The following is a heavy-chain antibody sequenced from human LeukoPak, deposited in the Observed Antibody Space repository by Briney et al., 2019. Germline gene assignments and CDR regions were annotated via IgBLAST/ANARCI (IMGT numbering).Heavy chain of an antibody. CDR1: GFTFDDYA. CDR3: AKGPYYSMDFDY. V-gene: IGHV3-9*01. D-gene: IGHD3-10*01. Sequence: GGSLRLSCTASGFTFDDYAMHWVRQAPGKGLEWVSGISWNSGSIGYADSVKGRFTISRDNAKNSLYLQMNSLRAEDTALYYCAKGPYYSMDFDYWGQGTLVTVSS. CDR2: ISWNSGSI. J-gene: IGHJ4*02.